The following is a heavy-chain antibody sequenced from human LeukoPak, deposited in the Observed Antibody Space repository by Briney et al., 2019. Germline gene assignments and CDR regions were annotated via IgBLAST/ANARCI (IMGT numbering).Heavy chain of an antibody. CDR3: AREKAVYYGMDV. V-gene: IGHV3-30*03. CDR2: ISYDGSNK. Sequence: GGSLRLSCAASGFTFSSYSMNWVRQAPGKGLEWVAVISYDGSNKYYADSVKGRFTISRDNSKNTLYLQMNSLRAEDTAVYYCAREKAVYYGMDVWGQGTTVTVSS. J-gene: IGHJ6*02. CDR1: GFTFSSYS.